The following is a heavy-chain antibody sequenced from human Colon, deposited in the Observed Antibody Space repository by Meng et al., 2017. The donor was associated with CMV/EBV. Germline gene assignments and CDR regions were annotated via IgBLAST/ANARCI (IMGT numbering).Heavy chain of an antibody. CDR3: AHGRGWLTDY. J-gene: IGHJ4*02. CDR2: IYWDDDN. D-gene: IGHD6-19*01. V-gene: IGHV2-5*02. Sequence: QITLKESGPTLVNPTQTLTLTCTFSGFSLRTPEVGVHWIRQPPGKALEWLALIYWDDDNQFRPSLKNRITITKDTSKNQVVLTMTNMDPVDTATYYCAHGRGWLTDYWGQGTLVTVSS. CDR1: GFSLRTPEVG.